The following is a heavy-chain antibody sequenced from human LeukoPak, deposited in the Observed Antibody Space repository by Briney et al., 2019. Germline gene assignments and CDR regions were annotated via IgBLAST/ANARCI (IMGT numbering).Heavy chain of an antibody. J-gene: IGHJ4*02. D-gene: IGHD6-13*01. CDR1: GYTFTSYD. CDR3: ARGVSAAGMDY. CDR2: MNPNSGNT. V-gene: IGHV1-8*03. Sequence: ASVNVSCKASGYTFTSYDSNGLEQATGQGLEGMGWMNPNSGNTGYAQKFQGRVTITRNTSISKAYTELRRLRSEDTAEYYCARGVSAAGMDYWGQGTLVPVSS.